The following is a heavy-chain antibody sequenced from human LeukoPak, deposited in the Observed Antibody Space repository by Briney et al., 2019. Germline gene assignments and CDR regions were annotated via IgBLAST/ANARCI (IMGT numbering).Heavy chain of an antibody. CDR2: INWNGGST. CDR3: ASGNYYDSSGPHFDY. Sequence: GGSLRLSCAASGFTFYDYGMSWVRQAPGKGLEWVSGINWNGGSTAYADSVKGRFTISRDNAKNSLYLQMNSLRAEDTALYYCASGNYYDSSGPHFDYWGREPWSPSPQ. J-gene: IGHJ4*02. V-gene: IGHV3-20*04. D-gene: IGHD3-22*01. CDR1: GFTFYDYG.